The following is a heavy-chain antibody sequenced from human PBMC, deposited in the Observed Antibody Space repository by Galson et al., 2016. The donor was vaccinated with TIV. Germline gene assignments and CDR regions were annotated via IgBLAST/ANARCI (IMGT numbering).Heavy chain of an antibody. J-gene: IGHJ5*02. CDR1: GDSIISDNW. D-gene: IGHD2-2*01. Sequence: PETLSLTCAVSGDSIISDNWWTWVRQSPGKGLEWIGEIHHSVGINYDPSLKSRVTISLDKSGNQFSLNVNSVTAADTAVYYCARVRRYCSTTSCYLDPWGQGTLVTVSS. V-gene: IGHV4-4*03. CDR3: ARVRRYCSTTSCYLDP. CDR2: IHHSVGI.